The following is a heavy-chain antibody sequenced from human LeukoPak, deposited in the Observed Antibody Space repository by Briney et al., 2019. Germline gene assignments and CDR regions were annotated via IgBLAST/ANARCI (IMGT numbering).Heavy chain of an antibody. Sequence: SVKVSCKASGGTFSSYAISWVRQAPGQGLEWMGGIIPIFGTANYAQKFQGRVTITADESTSTAYMELSSLRSEDTAVYYCARVGRRVGWTSDDAFDIWGQGTMVTVSS. D-gene: IGHD3/OR15-3a*01. J-gene: IGHJ3*02. CDR3: ARVGRRVGWTSDDAFDI. CDR2: IIPIFGTA. V-gene: IGHV1-69*13. CDR1: GGTFSSYA.